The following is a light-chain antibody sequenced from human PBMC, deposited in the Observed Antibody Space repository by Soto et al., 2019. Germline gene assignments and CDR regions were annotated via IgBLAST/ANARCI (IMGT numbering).Light chain of an antibody. CDR1: QSISSN. V-gene: IGKV1-39*01. CDR2: AAS. Sequence: DIQMTQSPSSLPASVGDRVTITCRAGQSISSNLNWYQQGPGKAPELLIFAASSLQSGVPSRFSGSGSGTDFTLTISSLQPADFATYYCQQSYSTPFTFGPGTRVDLK. CDR3: QQSYSTPFT. J-gene: IGKJ3*01.